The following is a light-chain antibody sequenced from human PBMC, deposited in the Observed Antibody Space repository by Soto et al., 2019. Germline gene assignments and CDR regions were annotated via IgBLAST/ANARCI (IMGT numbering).Light chain of an antibody. CDR3: QQYNNGWT. V-gene: IGKV3-15*01. CDR2: GAS. J-gene: IGKJ1*01. Sequence: VVTQSPATLSVFPGETATLSCRASQSVSSDLAWYQQKPGQAPRLLIYGASTRATGLPARFSGSGSGTEFTLTISSLQPEDFAVYYCQQYNNGWTFGQGTKVEIK. CDR1: QSVSSD.